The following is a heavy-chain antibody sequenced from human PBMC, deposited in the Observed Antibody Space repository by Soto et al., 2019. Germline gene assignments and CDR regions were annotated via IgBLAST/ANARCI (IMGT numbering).Heavy chain of an antibody. CDR2: VGSTGSTT. D-gene: IGHD6-13*01. CDR1: GFTFNYFG. J-gene: IGHJ4*02. CDR3: AKIITAAGSAY. V-gene: IGHV3-23*01. Sequence: GGSLRLSCAASGFTFNYFGMSWVRQAPGKGLEWVSSVGSTGSTTYYTDSVKGRFTISRDNFKNTLYLQMNSLRAEDTAVYYCAKIITAAGSAYWGQGTLVTV.